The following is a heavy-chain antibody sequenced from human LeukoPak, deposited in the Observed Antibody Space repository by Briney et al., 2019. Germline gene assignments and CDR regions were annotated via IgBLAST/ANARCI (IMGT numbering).Heavy chain of an antibody. Sequence: GGSLRLSCAASGFTFSNYGMGWVRQAPGEGLVWISGISGSGGSTNYADSVKGRFTISRDNSKYTLYLQMNSLRAEDTAMYYCARDGYCSNKRCYGMDVWGQGTTVTVSS. D-gene: IGHD2-2*03. CDR2: ISGSGGST. J-gene: IGHJ6*02. CDR3: ARDGYCSNKRCYGMDV. V-gene: IGHV3-23*01. CDR1: GFTFSNYG.